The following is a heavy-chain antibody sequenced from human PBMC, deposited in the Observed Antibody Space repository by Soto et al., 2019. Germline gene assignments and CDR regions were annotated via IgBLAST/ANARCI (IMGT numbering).Heavy chain of an antibody. J-gene: IGHJ4*02. D-gene: IGHD2-15*01. CDR1: GGSISSGDYY. Sequence: SETLSLTCTVSGGSISSGDYYWNWIRQHPGKGLEWIGYIYHRGSTKYNPSLKNRVTISVDTSKNQISLKLSSLSAADTAVYYCARAESVGHPLLPDYWGQGTLVTVSS. V-gene: IGHV4-31*03. CDR2: IYHRGST. CDR3: ARAESVGHPLLPDY.